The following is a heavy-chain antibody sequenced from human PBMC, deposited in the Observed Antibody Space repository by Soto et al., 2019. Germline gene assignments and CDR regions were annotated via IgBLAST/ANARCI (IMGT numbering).Heavy chain of an antibody. Sequence: PGESLKICCQGSGYSVTSYWIGWVRQMPGKGLEWMGIIYSGDSDTRYSPSFQGQVTISADKSISTAYLQWSSLRASDIAMYYCARVNGYDYYYYYGMDVWGQGTTVTVSS. V-gene: IGHV5-51*01. J-gene: IGHJ6*02. CDR2: IYSGDSDT. CDR3: ARVNGYDYYYYYGMDV. D-gene: IGHD5-12*01. CDR1: GYSVTSYW.